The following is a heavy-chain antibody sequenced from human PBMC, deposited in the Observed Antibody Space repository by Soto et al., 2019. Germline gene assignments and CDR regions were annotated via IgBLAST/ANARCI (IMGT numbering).Heavy chain of an antibody. V-gene: IGHV4-39*01. CDR3: ARQRTTVVTQAYFDH. Sequence: PSETLSLTCIVSGESISGSSYYWGWIRQPPGKGLEWIGSIYYSGRTYYNPSFKSRVTISIDTSKNQFSLKLSSVTATDTAVYYCARQRTTVVTQAYFDHWGQGALVTV. D-gene: IGHD2-21*02. J-gene: IGHJ4*02. CDR1: GESISGSSYY. CDR2: IYYSGRT.